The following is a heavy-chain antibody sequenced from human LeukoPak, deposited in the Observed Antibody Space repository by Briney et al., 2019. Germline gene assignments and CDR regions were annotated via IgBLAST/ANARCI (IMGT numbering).Heavy chain of an antibody. Sequence: SETLSLTCTVSGGSISSYYWSWIRQPPGKGLEWIGYIYYSGSTNYNPSLKSRVTISVDTSKNQFSLKLSSVTAADTAVYYCASRDYGGNTPYWYFDLWGRGTLVTVSS. CDR3: ASRDYGGNTPYWYFDL. J-gene: IGHJ2*01. V-gene: IGHV4-59*08. D-gene: IGHD4-23*01. CDR2: IYYSGST. CDR1: GGSISSYY.